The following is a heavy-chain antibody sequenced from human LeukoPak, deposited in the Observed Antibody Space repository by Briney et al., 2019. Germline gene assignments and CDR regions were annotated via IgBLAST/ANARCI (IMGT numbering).Heavy chain of an antibody. CDR1: GGSISTGGYA. J-gene: IGHJ5*02. D-gene: IGHD3-16*01. CDR2: IYHSGST. Sequence: SQTLSLTCTVSGGSISTGGYAGSWIRQPPGKGLEWIGYIYHSGSTYYNPSLKSRVTISVDRSNNQSSQKLSSVPAADNAVYYCGTARGTIKGYNWFDPWGQGTLVTVSS. V-gene: IGHV4-30-2*01. CDR3: GTARGTIKGYNWFDP.